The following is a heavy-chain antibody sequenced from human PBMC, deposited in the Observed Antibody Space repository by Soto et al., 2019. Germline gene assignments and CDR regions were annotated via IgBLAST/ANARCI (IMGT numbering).Heavy chain of an antibody. CDR3: ARKVATLYYFDY. D-gene: IGHD5-12*01. CDR1: GFTLSRYW. J-gene: IGHJ4*02. CDR2: INSDGSSI. Sequence: GGSLRLSCATSGFTLSRYWMHWVRQVPGKGLVWVSRINSDGSSISYSDSVKGRFTISRDNAKNTLYLQMNSLRAEDTALYYCARKVATLYYFDYWGQGTLVTVSS. V-gene: IGHV3-74*01.